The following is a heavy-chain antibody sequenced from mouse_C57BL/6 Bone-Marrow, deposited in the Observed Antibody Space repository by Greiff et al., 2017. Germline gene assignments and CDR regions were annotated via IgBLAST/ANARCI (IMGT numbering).Heavy chain of an antibody. Sequence: VQLKESGAELVRPGASVKLSCTASGFNIKDDYMHWVKQSPEQGLERIGWIDPENGDTEYSSKYQGKATITADTSSNTDYLQLSSLTSEDTAVYYCTTVVHYWGQGTTLTVSS. CDR2: IDPENGDT. J-gene: IGHJ2*01. CDR1: GFNIKDDY. V-gene: IGHV14-4*01. CDR3: TTVVHY. D-gene: IGHD1-1*01.